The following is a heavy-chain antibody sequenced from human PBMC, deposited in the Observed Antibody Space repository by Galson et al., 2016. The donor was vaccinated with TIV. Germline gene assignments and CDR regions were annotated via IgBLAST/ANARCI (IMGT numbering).Heavy chain of an antibody. Sequence: QSGAEVKKPGESLKTSCKASGYTFTRYYTHWVRQAPGQGLEWMGIINPTGGSTTCAQKFQGRLTMTRDTSTSTVYMELNSLRSEDTAVYYWAGGGQVQRFDPWGQGTLVTVSS. CDR2: INPTGGST. V-gene: IGHV1-46*01. J-gene: IGHJ5*02. CDR1: GYTFTRYY. D-gene: IGHD3-10*01. CDR3: AGGGQVQRFDP.